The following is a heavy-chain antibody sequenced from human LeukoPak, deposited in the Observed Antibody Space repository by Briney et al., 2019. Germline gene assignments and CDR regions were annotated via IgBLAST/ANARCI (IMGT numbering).Heavy chain of an antibody. CDR2: IKQDGSEK. Sequence: GGSLRLSCAASGFTFSSYWMSWVRQAPGKGLEWVANIKQDGSEKYYVDSVKGRFTISRDNAKNSLYLQMNSLRAEDTAVYYCARDLPYYYDGSGYPPYFDYWGQGTLVTVSS. CDR3: ARDLPYYYDGSGYPPYFDY. D-gene: IGHD3-22*01. J-gene: IGHJ4*02. CDR1: GFTFSSYW. V-gene: IGHV3-7*01.